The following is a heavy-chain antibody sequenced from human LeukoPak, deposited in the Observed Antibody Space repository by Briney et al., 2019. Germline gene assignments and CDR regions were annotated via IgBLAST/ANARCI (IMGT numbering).Heavy chain of an antibody. V-gene: IGHV3-23*01. D-gene: IGHD6-13*01. CDR3: ARTKDTGYSSSWYKS. Sequence: GGSLRLSCAASGFTLSSYAMSWVGQAPGKGLEWVSAISGSGGSTYYADSVKGRFTISRDNSKNTLYLQMNSLRAEDTAVYYCARTKDTGYSSSWYKSWAQGTLVTVSS. CDR1: GFTLSSYA. J-gene: IGHJ4*02. CDR2: ISGSGGST.